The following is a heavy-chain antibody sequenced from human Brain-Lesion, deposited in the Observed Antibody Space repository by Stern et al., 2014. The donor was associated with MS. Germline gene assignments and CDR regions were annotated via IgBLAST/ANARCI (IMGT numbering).Heavy chain of an antibody. D-gene: IGHD2-2*01. Sequence: QVQLQQSGPGLVKPSQTLSLSCTVSGGSISSGGYYWSWIRQPAGKGLEWIGRIFKSGSTSYTPPLKSRVTITIDPSKNQFSLRLNSMTAADTAVYYCARGRVVPGFQYYATDVWGQGTTVIVSS. CDR3: ARGRVVPGFQYYATDV. J-gene: IGHJ6*02. CDR2: IFKSGST. V-gene: IGHV4-61*02. CDR1: GGSISSGGYY.